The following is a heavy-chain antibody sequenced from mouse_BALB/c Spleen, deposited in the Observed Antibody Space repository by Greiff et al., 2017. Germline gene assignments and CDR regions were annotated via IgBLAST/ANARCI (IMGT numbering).Heavy chain of an antibody. J-gene: IGHJ4*01. CDR3: ARSILLLRWGAMDY. Sequence: VQLQQSGPELVKPGASVKISCKASGYSFTGYFMNWVMQSHGKSLEWIGRINPYNGDTFYNQKFKGKATLTVDKSSSTAHMELRSLASEDSAVYYCARSILLLRWGAMDYWGQGTSVTVSS. D-gene: IGHD1-1*01. V-gene: IGHV1-20*02. CDR2: INPYNGDT. CDR1: GYSFTGYF.